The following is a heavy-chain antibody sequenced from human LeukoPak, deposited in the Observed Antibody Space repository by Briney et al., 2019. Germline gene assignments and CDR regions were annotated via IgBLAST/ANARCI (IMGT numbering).Heavy chain of an antibody. CDR3: AISSSTSHDYYYYYGMDV. V-gene: IGHV1-2*02. J-gene: IGHJ6*02. CDR1: GYTFTGYY. Sequence: GASVKVSCKASGYTFTGYYMHWVRQAPGQGLEWMGWINPNSGGTNCAQKFQGRVTMTRDTSISTAYMELSRLRSDDTAVYYCAISSSTSHDYYYYYGMDVWGQGTTVTVSS. CDR2: INPNSGGT. D-gene: IGHD2-2*01.